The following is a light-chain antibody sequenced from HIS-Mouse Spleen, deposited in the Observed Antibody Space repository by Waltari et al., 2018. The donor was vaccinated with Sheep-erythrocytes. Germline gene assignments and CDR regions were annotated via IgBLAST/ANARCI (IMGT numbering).Light chain of an antibody. J-gene: IGLJ3*02. CDR3: CSYAGSSTPWV. Sequence: QSALTQPRSVSGSPGQSVTISCTGTSSDVGGYNHVSWYQQHPGKAPKLMIYDVSKRPSGAPDRFSGSKSGNTASLTISGLQAEDEADYYCCSYAGSSTPWVFGGGTKLTVL. V-gene: IGLV2-11*01. CDR1: SSDVGGYNH. CDR2: DVS.